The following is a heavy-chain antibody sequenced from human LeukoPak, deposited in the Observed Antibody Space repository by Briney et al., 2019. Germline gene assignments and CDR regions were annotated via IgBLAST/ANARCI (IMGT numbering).Heavy chain of an antibody. CDR2: INPNSGAT. CDR1: GYTFTAFY. Sequence: GASVNVSCKASGYTFTAFYMHWVRQAPGQGLEWMGWINPNSGATNYAQKFQGRVTMTRDTSISTAYMELSRLRSDDTAVYYCARAHLIAAAGYNWFDPWGQGTLVTVSS. V-gene: IGHV1-2*02. J-gene: IGHJ5*02. CDR3: ARAHLIAAAGYNWFDP. D-gene: IGHD6-13*01.